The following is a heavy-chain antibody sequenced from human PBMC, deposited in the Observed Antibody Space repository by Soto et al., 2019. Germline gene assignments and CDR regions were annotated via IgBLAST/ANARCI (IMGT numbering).Heavy chain of an antibody. D-gene: IGHD6-19*01. CDR3: ASQWLAPLSYYYGMDV. J-gene: IGHJ6*02. CDR1: GGTFSSYA. CDR2: IIPIFGTA. Sequence: QVQLVQSGAEVKKPGSSVKVSCKASGGTFSSYAISWVRQAPGQGLEWMGGIIPIFGTAHYAQKFQGRVTITADESTSTACMELSSLRSEDTAVYYCASQWLAPLSYYYGMDVWGQGTTVTVSS. V-gene: IGHV1-69*01.